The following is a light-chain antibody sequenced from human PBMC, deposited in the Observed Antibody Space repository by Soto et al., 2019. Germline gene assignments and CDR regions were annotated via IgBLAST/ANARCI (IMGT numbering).Light chain of an antibody. CDR3: QQYNSFSRT. J-gene: IGKJ1*01. CDR2: KAS. CDR1: QTISSW. V-gene: IGKV1-5*03. Sequence: DIQMTQSPSTLSGSVVYRVTITFRASQTISSWLAWYQQKPGKAPKLLIYKASTLKSGVPSRFSGSGSGTEFTLTISSLQPADFATYYCQQYNSFSRTCGQGNKGDIK.